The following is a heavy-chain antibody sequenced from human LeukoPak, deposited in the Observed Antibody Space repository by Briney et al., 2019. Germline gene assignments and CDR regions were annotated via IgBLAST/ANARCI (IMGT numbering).Heavy chain of an antibody. CDR3: AKDMNYYDSTSDY. CDR1: GFIFSSYW. Sequence: LPGESLRLSCEVFGFIFSSYWMSWVRQAPGKGPEWVSAISGSGGSTYYADSVKGRFTISRDNSKNTLYLQMNSLRAEDTAVYYCAKDMNYYDSTSDYWGQATLVTVSS. D-gene: IGHD3-22*01. J-gene: IGHJ4*02. V-gene: IGHV3-23*01. CDR2: ISGSGGST.